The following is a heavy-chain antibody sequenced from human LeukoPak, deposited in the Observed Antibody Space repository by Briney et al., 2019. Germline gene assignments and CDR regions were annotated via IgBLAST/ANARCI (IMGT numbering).Heavy chain of an antibody. V-gene: IGHV3-30*02. CDR3: AKGERGYCSSTTCYAVD. Sequence: GGSLRLSCAASGFTFSSYGMHWVRQAPGKGLEWVSFIRFDGSNKFYADSVKGRFTISRDNSKNTLYLQMNSLGVEDTAVYYCAKGERGYCSSTTCYAVDWGQGTLVTVSS. J-gene: IGHJ4*02. CDR2: IRFDGSNK. D-gene: IGHD2-2*01. CDR1: GFTFSSYG.